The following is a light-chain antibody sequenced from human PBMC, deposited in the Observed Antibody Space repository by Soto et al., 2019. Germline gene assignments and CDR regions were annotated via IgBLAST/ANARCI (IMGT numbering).Light chain of an antibody. Sequence: SALTQPASLSGSPGQSITISCTGTSSDIGGYNSVSWYQQHPGRAPRLIIYEVTNRPSGVSNRFSASRSGNTASLTISGLQAEDEADYYCTSYTPIVTLGSVFGTGTKVTVL. CDR3: TSYTPIVTLGSV. J-gene: IGLJ1*01. CDR1: SSDIGGYNS. CDR2: EVT. V-gene: IGLV2-14*01.